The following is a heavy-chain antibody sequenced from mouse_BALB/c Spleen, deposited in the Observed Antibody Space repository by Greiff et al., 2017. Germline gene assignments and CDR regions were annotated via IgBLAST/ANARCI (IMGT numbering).Heavy chain of an antibody. CDR2: ISSGGGST. J-gene: IGHJ2*01. D-gene: IGHD2-3*01. CDR3: ARFDGYYFDY. V-gene: IGHV5-12-1*01. Sequence: EVQRVESGGGLVKPGGSLKLSCAASGFAFSSYDMSWVRQTPEKRLEWVAYISSGGGSTYYPDTVKGRFTISRDNAKNTLYLQMSSLKSEDTAMYYCARFDGYYFDYWGQGTTLTVSS. CDR1: GFAFSSYD.